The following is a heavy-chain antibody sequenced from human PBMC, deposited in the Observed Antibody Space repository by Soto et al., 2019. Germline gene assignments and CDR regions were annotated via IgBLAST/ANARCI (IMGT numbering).Heavy chain of an antibody. J-gene: IGHJ6*02. CDR3: TVSPLLWFGELLAPGGMDV. D-gene: IGHD3-10*01. CDR1: GFTFSNAW. CDR2: IKSKTDGGTT. Sequence: PGGSLRLSCAASGFTFSNAWMSWVRQAPGKGLEWVGRIKSKTDGGTTDYAAPVKGRFTISRDDSKNTLYLQMNSLKTEDTAVYYCTVSPLLWFGELLAPGGMDVWGQGTTVTVSS. V-gene: IGHV3-15*01.